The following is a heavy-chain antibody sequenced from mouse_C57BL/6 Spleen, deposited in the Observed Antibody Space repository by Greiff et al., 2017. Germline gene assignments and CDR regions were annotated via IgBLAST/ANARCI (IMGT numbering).Heavy chain of an antibody. Sequence: QVQLQQPGAELVKPGASVKMSCKASGYTFTSSWITWVKQRPGHGLAWIGDIYPGSGSTNYNEKFKSKATLTVDTSSSTAYMQLSSLTSVDSAVYDCASGYYGSSDWGQGTTLTVSS. D-gene: IGHD1-1*01. CDR3: ASGYYGSSD. J-gene: IGHJ2*01. CDR1: GYTFTSSW. CDR2: IYPGSGST. V-gene: IGHV1-55*01.